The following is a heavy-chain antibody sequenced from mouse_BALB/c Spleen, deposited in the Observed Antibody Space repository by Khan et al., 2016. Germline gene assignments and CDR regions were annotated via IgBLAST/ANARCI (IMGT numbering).Heavy chain of an antibody. V-gene: IGHV2-6-7*01. CDR1: GFSLTGFS. CDR2: IWGDGSI. Sequence: VELVESGPGLVAPSQSLSITCTVSGFSLTGFSVNWVRQPPGKGLEWLGMIWGDGSIDYNSALKSRLSFNKDDSKSQVFLKMNSLQTDDTARYFCASYYDYDGGFAYWGQGTLVTVSA. J-gene: IGHJ3*01. CDR3: ASYYDYDGGFAY. D-gene: IGHD2-4*01.